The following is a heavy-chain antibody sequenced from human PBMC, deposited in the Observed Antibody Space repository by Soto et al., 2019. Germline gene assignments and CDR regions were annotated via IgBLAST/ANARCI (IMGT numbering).Heavy chain of an antibody. D-gene: IGHD2-15*01. CDR3: TRDEVHCNGGRCYGVPMDV. J-gene: IGHJ6*04. CDR1: GFTVSSKY. CDR2: IQSGGST. Sequence: EVQLVESGGDLVQPGGSLRLSCAASGFTVSSKYMSWVRQAPGTGLEWVSLIQSGGSTYYAGSVKGRFTISRDYSENTLFLQMNSLRVEDTAVYYCTRDEVHCNGGRCYGVPMDVWGKGTRVTVSA. V-gene: IGHV3-66*01.